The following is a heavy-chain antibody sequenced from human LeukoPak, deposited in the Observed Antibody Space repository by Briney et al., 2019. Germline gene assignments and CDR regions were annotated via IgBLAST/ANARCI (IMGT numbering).Heavy chain of an antibody. CDR3: ARGGYSGYERGALDY. Sequence: ETLSLTCAVYGGSFSGYYWSWVRQAPGKGLEWVSVIYSGGSTYYADSVKGRFTISRDNSKNTLYLQMNSLRAEDTAVYYCARGGYSGYERGALDYWGQGTLVTVSS. CDR1: GGSFSGYY. D-gene: IGHD5-12*01. V-gene: IGHV3-53*01. J-gene: IGHJ4*02. CDR2: IYSGGST.